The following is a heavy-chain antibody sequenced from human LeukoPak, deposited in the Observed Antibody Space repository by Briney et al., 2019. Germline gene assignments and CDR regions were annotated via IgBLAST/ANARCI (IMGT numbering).Heavy chain of an antibody. CDR3: AKKGSGWFFDY. V-gene: IGHV3-33*06. J-gene: IGHJ4*02. CDR1: GFTFSSYG. CDR2: IWYDGSNK. Sequence: PGRSLRLSCAASGFTFSSYGLHWVRQAPGKGLEWVAVIWYDGSNKYYADSVKGRFTISRDNTKNTLYLQMNSLRAEDTAVYYCAKKGSGWFFDYWGQGTLVTVSS. D-gene: IGHD6-19*01.